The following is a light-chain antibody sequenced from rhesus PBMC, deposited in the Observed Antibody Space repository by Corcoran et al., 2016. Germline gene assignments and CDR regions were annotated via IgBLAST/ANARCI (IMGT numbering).Light chain of an antibody. Sequence: DIQMTQSPSSLSASVGDTVTISCQASQGISRWLAWYQQKPGKAPKLLVYEASSLQSGVPSRFSVSGSGKEFTLTIISLQPEDFATYYCLQYNSSPYSFGQWTKVEIK. CDR2: EAS. J-gene: IGKJ2*01. V-gene: IGKV1-22*01. CDR3: LQYNSSPYS. CDR1: QGISRW.